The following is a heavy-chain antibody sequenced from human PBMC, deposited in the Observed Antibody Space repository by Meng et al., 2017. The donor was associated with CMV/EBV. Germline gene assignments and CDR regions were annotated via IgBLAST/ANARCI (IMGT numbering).Heavy chain of an antibody. Sequence: LSCAAYGGSLSDYSWSWIRQPPGERLEWIGEINHSGSPNYNPSLKSRVTMAVDTSKNQFSLRLSSVTAADTAVYYCVRGGIATRPNYWGQGTLVTVSS. V-gene: IGHV4-34*01. CDR3: VRGGIATRPNY. CDR2: INHSGSP. CDR1: GGSLSDYS. J-gene: IGHJ4*02. D-gene: IGHD1-1*01.